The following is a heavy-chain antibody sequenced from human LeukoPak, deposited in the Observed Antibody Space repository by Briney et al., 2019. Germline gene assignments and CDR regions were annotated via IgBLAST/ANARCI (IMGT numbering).Heavy chain of an antibody. V-gene: IGHV3-49*04. Sequence: GGSLRLSCTASGFTFGDYAMSWVRQAPGKGLEWVGFIRSKAYGGTSEYAASVKGRFTISRDDSKSIAYLQMNSLKTEDTAVYYCTRGGCSSDYWGQGTLVTVSS. D-gene: IGHD6-6*01. CDR2: IRSKAYGGTS. J-gene: IGHJ4*02. CDR1: GFTFGDYA. CDR3: TRGGCSSDY.